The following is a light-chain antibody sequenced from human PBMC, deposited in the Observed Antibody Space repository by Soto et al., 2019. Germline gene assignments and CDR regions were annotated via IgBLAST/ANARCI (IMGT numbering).Light chain of an antibody. J-gene: IGKJ4*01. Sequence: AIRMTQSPSSLSASTGDRVTITCRASQGVSSYLAWYQQKPGKAPKLLIYAASTLHSGVPSRFSGSGSGTDFTLTISSLQSEDFATYYCQQYYSYPLTFGGGTKVEIK. CDR1: QGVSSY. CDR2: AAS. CDR3: QQYYSYPLT. V-gene: IGKV1-8*01.